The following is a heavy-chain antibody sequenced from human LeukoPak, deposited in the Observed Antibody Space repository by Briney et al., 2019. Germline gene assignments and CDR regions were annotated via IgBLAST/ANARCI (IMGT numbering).Heavy chain of an antibody. D-gene: IGHD3-10*01. CDR2: ISGSGGST. CDR3: AKASEYYGSGSYPIGGFY. Sequence: GGSLRLSCAASGFTFSSYAMSRVRQAPGKGLEWVSAISGSGGSTYYADSVKGRFTISRDNSKNTLYLQMNSLRAEDTAVYYCAKASEYYGSGSYPIGGFYWGQGTLVTVSS. J-gene: IGHJ4*02. CDR1: GFTFSSYA. V-gene: IGHV3-23*01.